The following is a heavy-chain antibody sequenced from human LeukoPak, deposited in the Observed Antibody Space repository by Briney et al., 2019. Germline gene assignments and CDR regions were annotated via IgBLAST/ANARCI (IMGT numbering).Heavy chain of an antibody. J-gene: IGHJ3*02. CDR2: INPNSGGT. CDR3: ARGSNYGSADHDAFDI. D-gene: IGHD3-10*01. Sequence: ASVKVSCKASGYTFTGYYMHWVRQAPGQGLEWMGWINPNSGGTNYAQKFQGRVTMTRDTSISTAYTELSRLRSDDTAVYYCARGSNYGSADHDAFDIWGQGTVVTVSS. V-gene: IGHV1-2*02. CDR1: GYTFTGYY.